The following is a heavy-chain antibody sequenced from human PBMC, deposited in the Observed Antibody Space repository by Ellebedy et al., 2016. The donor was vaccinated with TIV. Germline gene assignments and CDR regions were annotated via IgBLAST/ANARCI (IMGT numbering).Heavy chain of an antibody. Sequence: GESLKISCAASGFTFSSYGMHWVRQAPGKGLEWVAVISYDGSNKYYADSVKGRFTISRDNSKNTLYLQMNSLRAEDTAVYYCARVQGTVTSLDWYFDLWGRGTLVTVSS. CDR3: ARVQGTVTSLDWYFDL. D-gene: IGHD4-17*01. V-gene: IGHV3-30*03. CDR2: ISYDGSNK. CDR1: GFTFSSYG. J-gene: IGHJ2*01.